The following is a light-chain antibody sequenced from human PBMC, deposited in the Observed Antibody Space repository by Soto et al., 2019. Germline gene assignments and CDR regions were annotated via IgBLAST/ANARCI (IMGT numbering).Light chain of an antibody. Sequence: DIQLTQSPSFLSASVGDRVTITCRASQGINIFLAWFQQKPGKAPNLLISAASTLQSGVPSRFSGSGSATEFTLTITSLQPEDSETYYCQQRNSYHRNFGKGTKVNI. V-gene: IGKV1-9*01. CDR2: AAS. J-gene: IGKJ2*01. CDR1: QGINIF. CDR3: QQRNSYHRN.